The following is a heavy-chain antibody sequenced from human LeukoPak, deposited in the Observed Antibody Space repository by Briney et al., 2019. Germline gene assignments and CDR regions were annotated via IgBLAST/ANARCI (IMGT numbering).Heavy chain of an antibody. V-gene: IGHV3-7*01. J-gene: IGHJ6*04. CDR1: GFIFRDFS. D-gene: IGHD3-16*01. CDR2: MNEYGSEI. CDR3: AKSTRAVMAMMDV. Sequence: GGSLRLSCSVSGFIFRDFSMSWVRQAPGKGLEWVAKMNEYGSEIFYVDSVKGRFTISRDNAKNSLFLQMNSLRAEDTAVYFCAKSTRAVMAMMDVWGKGTTVTVSS.